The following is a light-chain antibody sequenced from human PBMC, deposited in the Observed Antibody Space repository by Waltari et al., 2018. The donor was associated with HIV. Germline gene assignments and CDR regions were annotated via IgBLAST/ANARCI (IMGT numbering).Light chain of an antibody. Sequence: EIVLTQSPATLSLSPGERATLSCRASQSVSSYLAWYQQKPGQAPRLLIYDASNRATGIPARFSGSGSGTDFTLTISSLEPEDFAVYYCQQRSNWPPTRAWTFGQGTKVESK. CDR1: QSVSSY. CDR2: DAS. CDR3: QQRSNWPPTRAWT. J-gene: IGKJ1*01. V-gene: IGKV3-11*01.